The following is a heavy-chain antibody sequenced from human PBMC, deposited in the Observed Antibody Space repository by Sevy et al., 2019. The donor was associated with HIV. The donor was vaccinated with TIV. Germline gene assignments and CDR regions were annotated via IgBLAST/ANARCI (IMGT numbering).Heavy chain of an antibody. J-gene: IGHJ5*02. V-gene: IGHV3-7*01. CDR3: ARVDYYGSGSYH. CDR1: GFTFSSYG. Sequence: GSLRLSCAASGFTFSSYGMHWVRQAPGKGLEWVANIKQDGSEKYYVDSVKGRFTISRDNAKNSLYLQMNSLRAEDTAVYYCARVDYYGSGSYHWGQGTLVTVSS. D-gene: IGHD3-10*01. CDR2: IKQDGSEK.